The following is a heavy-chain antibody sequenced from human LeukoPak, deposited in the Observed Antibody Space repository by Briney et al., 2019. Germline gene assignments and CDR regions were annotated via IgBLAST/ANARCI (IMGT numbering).Heavy chain of an antibody. Sequence: GESLKISCKGSGYSFTNYWIGWVRQMPGKSLEWMGMIYPGDSDTRYSPSFQGQVTISADKSISTAYLQWSSLEASDTAMYFCARHGSSYFEPRYNWFDPWGQGTLVTVSS. CDR1: GYSFTNYW. D-gene: IGHD3-9*01. CDR3: ARHGSSYFEPRYNWFDP. V-gene: IGHV5-51*01. CDR2: IYPGDSDT. J-gene: IGHJ5*02.